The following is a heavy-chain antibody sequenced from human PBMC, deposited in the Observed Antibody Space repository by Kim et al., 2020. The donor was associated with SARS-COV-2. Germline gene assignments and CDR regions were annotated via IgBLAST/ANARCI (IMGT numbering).Heavy chain of an antibody. CDR3: ARDMIDDY. D-gene: IGHD3-22*01. Sequence: GSEKYYGDSVKGRFTISRDNAKNSLYLQMNSLRAEDTAVYYCARDMIDDYWGQGTLVTVSS. J-gene: IGHJ4*02. CDR2: GSEK. V-gene: IGHV3-7*03.